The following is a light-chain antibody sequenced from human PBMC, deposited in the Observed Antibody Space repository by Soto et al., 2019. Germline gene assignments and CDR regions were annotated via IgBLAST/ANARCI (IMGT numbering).Light chain of an antibody. CDR1: SSDVGGYNY. CDR2: DVS. V-gene: IGLV2-14*01. J-gene: IGLJ2*01. CDR3: ISYTSSSNPVV. Sequence: QSALTQPASVSGSPGQSITISCTGTSSDVGGYNYVSWYQQHPGKAPKLMIYDVSNRPSGVSNRFSGSKSGNTASLTISGLQAEDEADYYCISYTSSSNPVVFGGGTKLPVL.